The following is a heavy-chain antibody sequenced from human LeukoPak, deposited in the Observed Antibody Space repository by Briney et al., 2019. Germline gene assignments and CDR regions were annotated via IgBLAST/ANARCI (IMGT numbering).Heavy chain of an antibody. CDR3: AKGTYGSGTYGAHDY. V-gene: IGHV3-23*01. CDR2: IRGTGDTT. Sequence: GGSLRLSCAASGFTFISYGMSWVRQAPGKGLEWVSTIRGTGDTTYYADSVKGRFTISRDNSKNTLYLQMNSVRVEDTAVHYCAKGTYGSGTYGAHDYWGQGTLVTVSS. J-gene: IGHJ4*02. CDR1: GFTFISYG. D-gene: IGHD3-10*01.